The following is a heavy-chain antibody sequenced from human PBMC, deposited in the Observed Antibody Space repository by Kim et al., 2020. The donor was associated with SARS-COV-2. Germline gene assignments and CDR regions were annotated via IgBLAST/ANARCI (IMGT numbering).Heavy chain of an antibody. V-gene: IGHV1-24*01. CDR2: FDPEDGET. CDR3: ATVFSGNRPGWQITTTVVTLAFDP. Sequence: ASVKVSCKVSGYTLTELSMHWVRQAPGKGLEWMGGFDPEDGETIYAQKFQGRVTMTEDTSTDTAYMELSSLRSEDTAVYYCATVFSGNRPGWQITTTVVTLAFDPWGQGTLVTVSS. J-gene: IGHJ5*02. CDR1: GYTLTELS. D-gene: IGHD4-17*01.